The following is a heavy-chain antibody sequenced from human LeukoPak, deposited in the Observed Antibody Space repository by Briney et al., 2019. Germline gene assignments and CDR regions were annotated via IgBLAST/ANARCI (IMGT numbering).Heavy chain of an antibody. CDR2: ISGSGGST. CDR3: AKYTGVDDFWSGYYREFFDY. D-gene: IGHD3-3*01. J-gene: IGHJ4*02. Sequence: GGSLRLSCAASGFTFSSYAMSWVRQAPGKGLEWVSAISGSGGSTYYADSVKGRFTISRDNSKNTLYPQMNSLRAEDTAVYYCAKYTGVDDFWSGYYREFFDYWGQGTLVTVSS. CDR1: GFTFSSYA. V-gene: IGHV3-23*01.